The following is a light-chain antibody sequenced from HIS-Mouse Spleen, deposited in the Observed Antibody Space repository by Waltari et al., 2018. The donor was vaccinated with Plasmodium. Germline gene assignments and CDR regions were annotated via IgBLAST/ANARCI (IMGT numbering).Light chain of an antibody. Sequence: AIQMTQSPSPLSASVGDRGPITCRASQGIRNDLGWYQQKPGKAPKLLISAASSLQSGVPSRFSGSGSGTDFTLTISSLQPEDFATYYCLQDYNYPYTFGQGTKLEIK. J-gene: IGKJ2*01. CDR3: LQDYNYPYT. CDR2: AAS. CDR1: QGIRND. V-gene: IGKV1-6*01.